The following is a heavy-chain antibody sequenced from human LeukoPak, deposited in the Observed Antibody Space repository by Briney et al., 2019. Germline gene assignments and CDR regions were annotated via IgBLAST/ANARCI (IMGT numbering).Heavy chain of an antibody. J-gene: IGHJ4*02. V-gene: IGHV3-23*01. CDR1: GFIFSNYA. D-gene: IGHD3-16*01. Sequence: GGSLRLSCAASGFIFSNYAMSWVRQAPAGGLEWVSSLRGDGETFYADSVKGRFTLSRDESRNTVYLHLNNLRVEDTAVYYCAKASWVSTADAVLWGQGTLVTASS. CDR2: LRGDGET. CDR3: AKASWVSTADAVL.